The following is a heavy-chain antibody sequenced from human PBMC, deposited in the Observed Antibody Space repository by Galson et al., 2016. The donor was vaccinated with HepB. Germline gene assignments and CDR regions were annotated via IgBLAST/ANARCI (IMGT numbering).Heavy chain of an antibody. D-gene: IGHD1-26*01. CDR1: GFSFSSYN. V-gene: IGHV3-48*02. Sequence: SLRLSCAASGFSFSSYNMNWVRQAPGKGLEWVSFLSSTSSTIYYADSVKGRFTISRDNAKNSLYLQMNSLRDEDTAVYYCSRELMGSKEYYYYGMDVWGQGTPVIVSS. CDR3: SRELMGSKEYYYYGMDV. CDR2: LSSTSSTI. J-gene: IGHJ6*02.